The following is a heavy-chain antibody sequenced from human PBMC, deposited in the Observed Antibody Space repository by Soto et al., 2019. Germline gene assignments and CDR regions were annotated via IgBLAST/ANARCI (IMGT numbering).Heavy chain of an antibody. Sequence: QITLKESGPTLVKPTQTLTLTCTSSGFSLSSTRMAVGWIRQPPGKALEWLALIYWDDDKRYSPFLKSRLNITKDTSSNQVFLTLSNMDPVDTARYYCAHIVVAGLGYYFDYWGQGTLVTVSS. CDR2: IYWDDDK. D-gene: IGHD6-19*01. J-gene: IGHJ4*02. CDR1: GFSLSSTRMA. V-gene: IGHV2-5*02. CDR3: AHIVVAGLGYYFDY.